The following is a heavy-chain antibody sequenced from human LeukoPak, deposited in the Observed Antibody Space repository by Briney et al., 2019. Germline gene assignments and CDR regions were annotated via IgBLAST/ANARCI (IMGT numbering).Heavy chain of an antibody. CDR2: IHYSGST. Sequence: SETLSLTCTVSGGSISSYYWSWIRQPPGKGLEWIGYIHYSGSTNYNPSLKSRVTTSVDTSKNQFSLKLASVTAADTAVYYCARHAKMVRGVDYWGQGTLVTVSS. CDR1: GGSISSYY. D-gene: IGHD3-10*01. V-gene: IGHV4-59*08. CDR3: ARHAKMVRGVDY. J-gene: IGHJ4*02.